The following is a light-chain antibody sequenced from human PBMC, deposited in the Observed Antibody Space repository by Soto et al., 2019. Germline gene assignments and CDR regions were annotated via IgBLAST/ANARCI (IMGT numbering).Light chain of an antibody. CDR1: QSVSSNS. CDR2: GAS. J-gene: IGKJ4*01. CDR3: QQYGNSPLT. V-gene: IGKV3-20*01. Sequence: EIVLTQSPGTLSLSAGERATLSCRASQSVSSNSLAWYQQKPGQAPRLLISGASSRATGIPDRFSGSGSGTDFTLTISRLEPEDFAVYYCQQYGNSPLTFGGGTKVDIK.